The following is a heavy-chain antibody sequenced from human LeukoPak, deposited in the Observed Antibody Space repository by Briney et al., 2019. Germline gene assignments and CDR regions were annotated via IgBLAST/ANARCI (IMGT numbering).Heavy chain of an antibody. D-gene: IGHD6-13*01. Sequence: GGSLRLSRAASGFTFSDYHMSWIRQAPGKGLEWVSYISSSGSTIYYADSVKGRFTISRDNAKNSLYLQMNSLRAEDTAVYYCASSAAAGMTYFDYWGQGTLVTVSS. CDR2: ISSSGSTI. V-gene: IGHV3-11*01. CDR3: ASSAAAGMTYFDY. J-gene: IGHJ4*02. CDR1: GFTFSDYH.